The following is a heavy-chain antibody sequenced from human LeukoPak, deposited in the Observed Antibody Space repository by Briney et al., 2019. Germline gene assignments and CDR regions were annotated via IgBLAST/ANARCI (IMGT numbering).Heavy chain of an antibody. CDR2: LYSDGRT. CDR1: GFTFSSNY. J-gene: IGHJ3*01. Sequence: GGSLRLSCAASGFTFSSNYMSWVRQAPGKGLEWVSVLYSDGRTYYADSVRGRFTISRDNSKNTLHLQMNSLRAEDTAVYYCATEVVVPGVGAIDVWGQGTMVTVSS. V-gene: IGHV3-53*01. CDR3: ATEVVVPGVGAIDV. D-gene: IGHD2-15*01.